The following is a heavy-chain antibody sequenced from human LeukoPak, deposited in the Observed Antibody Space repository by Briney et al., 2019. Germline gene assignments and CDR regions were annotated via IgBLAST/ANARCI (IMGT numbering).Heavy chain of an antibody. V-gene: IGHV6-1*01. D-gene: IGHD2/OR15-2a*01. CDR2: TYYRSKWNN. CDR1: GDSVSGNSAVA. CDR3: ARGRNSGFDY. J-gene: IGHJ4*02. Sequence: SQTLSLTCAISGDSVSGNSAVAWNWLRQSRSRGLEWLGRTYYRSKWNNDYAVSVKSRITINLDTSKNQFSLHLNSVAPEDTAVYYCARGRNSGFDYWGQGTLVTVSS.